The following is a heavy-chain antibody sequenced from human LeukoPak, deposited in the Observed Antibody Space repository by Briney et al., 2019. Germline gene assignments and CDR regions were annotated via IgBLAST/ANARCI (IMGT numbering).Heavy chain of an antibody. J-gene: IGHJ4*02. D-gene: IGHD2-2*01. CDR2: IYPGDSDT. V-gene: IGHV5-51*01. CDR3: ARRQGCSSTSCPPDS. CDR1: GYSFTTYW. Sequence: GESLKISCRGSGYSFTTYWIGWVRQMPGKGLEWMGIIYPGDSDTRYSPPFQGQVTMSADKSINTAYLQWSSLKASDTAMYYCARRQGCSSTSCPPDSWGQGTLVTVSS.